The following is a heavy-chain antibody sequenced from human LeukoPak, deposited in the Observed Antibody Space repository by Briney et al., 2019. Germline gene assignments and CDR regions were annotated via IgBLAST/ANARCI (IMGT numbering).Heavy chain of an antibody. CDR1: QFTFSNYG. CDR2: ISGSGDNT. V-gene: IGHV3-23*01. D-gene: IGHD3-22*01. CDR3: AKDHYYDSSNYYYGRPNLFDY. Sequence: GGSLRLSCAASQFTFSNYGMSWVRQAQGKGLEWVSSISGSGDNTYYADSVRGRFTISRDNPKKTLYLQMDSLRAEDTAVYYCAKDHYYDSSNYYYGRPNLFDYWGQGTLVTVSS. J-gene: IGHJ4*02.